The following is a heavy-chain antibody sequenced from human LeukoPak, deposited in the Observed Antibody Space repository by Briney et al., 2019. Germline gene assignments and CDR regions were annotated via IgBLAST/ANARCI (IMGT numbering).Heavy chain of an antibody. CDR2: IKQDGSEK. J-gene: IGHJ4*02. V-gene: IGHV3-7*04. Sequence: GGSLRLSCAASGFTFSSYWMSWVRQAPGKGLEWVANIKQDGSEKYYVGSVKGRFTISRDNAKNSLYLQMNSLRAEDTAVYYYARGGPYCSSTSCYGDYWGQGTLVTVSS. CDR3: ARGGPYCSSTSCYGDY. CDR1: GFTFSSYW. D-gene: IGHD2-2*01.